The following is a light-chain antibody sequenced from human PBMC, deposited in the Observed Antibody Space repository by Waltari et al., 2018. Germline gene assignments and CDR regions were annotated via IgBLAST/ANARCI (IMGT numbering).Light chain of an antibody. Sequence: QSALTQPASVSGSPGQSITISCSGTSSQVGASNYVSWYQQHPGKAPKLMIFDVSKRSSGISNRFSGSKSGNTASLTISGLQAEDEADYYCSSFTGSNSLVFGGGTKLTVL. CDR2: DVS. J-gene: IGLJ2*01. CDR1: SSQVGASNY. V-gene: IGLV2-14*01. CDR3: SSFTGSNSLV.